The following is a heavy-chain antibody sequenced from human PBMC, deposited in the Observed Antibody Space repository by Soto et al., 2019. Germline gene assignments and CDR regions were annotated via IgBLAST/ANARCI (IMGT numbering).Heavy chain of an antibody. Sequence: QVQLVESGGGLVKPGGSLRLSCAASGFTFSDYYMSWIRKAPGKGPEWVSYISSSGSTIYYADSVKGRFTISRDNAKNSLYMQMNSLRAEDTAVYYCARSSSTRRRDAFDIWGQGTMVTVSS. CDR2: ISSSGSTI. J-gene: IGHJ3*02. CDR1: GFTFSDYY. V-gene: IGHV3-11*01. CDR3: ARSSSTRRRDAFDI. D-gene: IGHD6-6*01.